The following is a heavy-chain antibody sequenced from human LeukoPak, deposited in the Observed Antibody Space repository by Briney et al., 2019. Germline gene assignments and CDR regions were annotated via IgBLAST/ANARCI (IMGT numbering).Heavy chain of an antibody. CDR3: AREGGLYSSSSSWGLFDY. Sequence: ASVKVCCKASGYTFTSYAMNCERKCTGPRLYWIRFIYTITGNPTYAQGFTGRFVFSLGTSVSTAYLQISSLKAEDTAVYYCAREGGLYSSSSSWGLFDYWGQGTLVTVSS. D-gene: IGHD6-6*01. J-gene: IGHJ4*02. CDR2: IYTITGNP. CDR1: GYTFTSYA. V-gene: IGHV7-4-1*02.